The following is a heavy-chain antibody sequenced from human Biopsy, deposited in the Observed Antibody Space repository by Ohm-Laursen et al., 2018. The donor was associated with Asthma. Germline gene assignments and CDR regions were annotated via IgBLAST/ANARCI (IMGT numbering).Heavy chain of an antibody. D-gene: IGHD4-17*01. Sequence: RSLRLSCAASGFTFSSYGMHWVRQAPGKGLEWVAVIWYDGSNKYYADSVKGRFTISRDNSKNTLYLQMNSLRAEDTAVYYCARKARHGDYDFDYWGQGTLVTVPS. CDR2: IWYDGSNK. CDR3: ARKARHGDYDFDY. CDR1: GFTFSSYG. V-gene: IGHV3-33*01. J-gene: IGHJ4*02.